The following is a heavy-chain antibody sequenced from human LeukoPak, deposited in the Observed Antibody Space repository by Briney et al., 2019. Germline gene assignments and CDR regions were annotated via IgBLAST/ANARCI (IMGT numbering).Heavy chain of an antibody. Sequence: PSETLSLTCNVSGGSISLSSYYWGWIRQPPGKGLQWIGSVYYSGTSYYNLSLKSRVTISVDTSKNQFSLRLTSATAADTAVYYCARHESSGWYYLFRYWGQGTLVTVSS. CDR1: GGSISLSSYY. V-gene: IGHV4-39*01. D-gene: IGHD3-22*01. CDR3: ARHESSGWYYLFRY. CDR2: VYYSGTS. J-gene: IGHJ4*02.